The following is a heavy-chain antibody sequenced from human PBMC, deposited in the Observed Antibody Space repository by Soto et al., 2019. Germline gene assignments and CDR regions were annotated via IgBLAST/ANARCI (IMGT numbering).Heavy chain of an antibody. CDR2: IKSDGSTT. CDR3: TRDRGSKTGSPFY. D-gene: IGHD3-9*01. CDR1: GFTFSNYW. J-gene: IGHJ4*02. Sequence: PGGSLRLSCAASGFTFSNYWMNWVRQSPGKGLVWVSRIKSDGSTTSYADSVKGRFTISRDNSKNTLYLQMNSLRPGDTAVYFCTRDRGSKTGSPFYWGQGTLVTVSS. V-gene: IGHV3-74*01.